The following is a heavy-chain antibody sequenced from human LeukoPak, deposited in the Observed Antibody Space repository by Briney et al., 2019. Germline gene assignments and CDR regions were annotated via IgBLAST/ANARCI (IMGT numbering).Heavy chain of an antibody. Sequence: GGSLTLPCAASGFTFSSYGMHWVRQAPGKGLEWVAVISYDGSNKYYADSVKGRFTISRDNSKNTLYLQMNSLRAEDTAVYYCAKGGYSYDSSGHTPLDYWGQGTLVTVSS. CDR3: AKGGYSYDSSGHTPLDY. CDR1: GFTFSSYG. J-gene: IGHJ4*02. V-gene: IGHV3-30*18. D-gene: IGHD3-22*01. CDR2: ISYDGSNK.